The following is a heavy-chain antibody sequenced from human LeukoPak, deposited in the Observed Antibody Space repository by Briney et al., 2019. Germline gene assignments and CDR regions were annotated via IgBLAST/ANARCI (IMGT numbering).Heavy chain of an antibody. CDR1: GYTFNNHD. V-gene: IGHV1-8*01. J-gene: IGHJ4*02. CDR2: MNPNSGNA. D-gene: IGHD3-10*01. Sequence: GASVNVSCKGSGYTFNNHDINWVRQATGQGLEWVGRMNPNSGNAAYAQNLQGRVTMTWDSSTNTAYLEVAALRSDDTAVYYCAKSSGDYFFDNWGQGALVTVSS. CDR3: AKSSGDYFFDN.